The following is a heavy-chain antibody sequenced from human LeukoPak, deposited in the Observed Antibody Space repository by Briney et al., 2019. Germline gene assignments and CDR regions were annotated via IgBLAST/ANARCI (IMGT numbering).Heavy chain of an antibody. Sequence: SVKVSCKASGGTFSSYAISWVRQAPGQGLEWMGGIIPIFGTANYAQKFQGRVTITADESTSTAYMELSSLRSEDTAVYYCAKYCSSTSCYAFDIWGQGTMVTVS. J-gene: IGHJ3*02. V-gene: IGHV1-69*13. CDR2: IIPIFGTA. D-gene: IGHD2-2*01. CDR3: AKYCSSTSCYAFDI. CDR1: GGTFSSYA.